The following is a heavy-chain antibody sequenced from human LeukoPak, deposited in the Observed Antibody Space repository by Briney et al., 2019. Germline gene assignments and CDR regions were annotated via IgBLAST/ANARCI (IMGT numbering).Heavy chain of an antibody. CDR1: GLTFSDYY. CDR3: AREGYCSSTSCQFDY. Sequence: PGGSLRLSCAASGLTFSDYYMSWIRQAPGKGLEWVSYISSSSYTNYADSVKGRFTISRDNAKNSLYLQMNSLRAEDTAVYYCAREGYCSSTSCQFDYWGQGTLVTVSS. J-gene: IGHJ4*02. D-gene: IGHD2-2*01. CDR2: ISSSSYT. V-gene: IGHV3-11*06.